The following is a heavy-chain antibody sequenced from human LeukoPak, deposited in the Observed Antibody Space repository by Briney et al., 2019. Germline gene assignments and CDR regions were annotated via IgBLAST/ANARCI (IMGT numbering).Heavy chain of an antibody. J-gene: IGHJ4*02. CDR1: GCIDSSFA. D-gene: IGHD6-13*01. V-gene: IGHV3-21*01. Sequence: GGSLSLASAAAGCIDSSFAMSWLRQAPSKGLGWVSTVSGSAGGTEYADSVKGRFTISRDNATNSLYLQMISLRAEDTAVYYCARVRANWYEDYWGQGTLVTVSS. CDR2: VSGSAGGT. CDR3: ARVRANWYEDY.